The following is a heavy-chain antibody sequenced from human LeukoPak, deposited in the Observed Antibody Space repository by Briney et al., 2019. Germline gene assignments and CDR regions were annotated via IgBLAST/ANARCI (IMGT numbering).Heavy chain of an antibody. V-gene: IGHV3-30*02. CDR1: GFTFSSYG. CDR2: IRYDGSNK. CDR3: AKSRREVVVVPAAIPGY. Sequence: GGSLRLSCAASGFTFSSYGMHWARQAPGKGLEWVACIRYDGSNKYYADSVKGRFTISRDNSKNTLYLQMNSLRAEDTAVYYCAKSRREVVVVPAAIPGYWGQGTLVTVSS. D-gene: IGHD2-2*01. J-gene: IGHJ4*02.